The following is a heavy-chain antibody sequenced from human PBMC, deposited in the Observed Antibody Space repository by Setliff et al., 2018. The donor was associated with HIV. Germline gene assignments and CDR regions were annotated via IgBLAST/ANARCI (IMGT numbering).Heavy chain of an antibody. CDR2: IYYSGST. Sequence: PSETLSLTCTVSGGSIRSHYWSWIRQPPGKGLEWIGYIYYSGSTSYNPSLKSRVTISVDTSKNQFSLKLSSVTAADTPVYYCARDQDSGSPGWYFDLWGRGTLVPVSS. D-gene: IGHD1-26*01. V-gene: IGHV4-59*11. CDR3: ARDQDSGSPGWYFDL. J-gene: IGHJ2*01. CDR1: GGSIRSHY.